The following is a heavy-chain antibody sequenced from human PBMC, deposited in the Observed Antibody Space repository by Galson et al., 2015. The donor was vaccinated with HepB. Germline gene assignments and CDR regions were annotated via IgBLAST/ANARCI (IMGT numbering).Heavy chain of an antibody. J-gene: IGHJ4*02. V-gene: IGHV3-30*18. Sequence: SLRLSCAASGFTFSSYGMNWVRQAPGKGLEWVAVISYDRSTKYYADSVKGRFTISRDKAKNTLYLQMNSLRAEDTAVYYCAKNARVWSGYYNIDYWGQGTLVTVSS. CDR1: GFTFSSYG. CDR3: AKNARVWSGYYNIDY. D-gene: IGHD3-3*01. CDR2: ISYDRSTK.